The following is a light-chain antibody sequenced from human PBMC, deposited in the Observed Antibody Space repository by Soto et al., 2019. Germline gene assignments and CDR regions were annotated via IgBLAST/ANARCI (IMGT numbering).Light chain of an antibody. CDR3: QHYGTSAL. CDR1: QSVSSSY. Sequence: EIVLTQSPGTLSLSPGERATLSCRASQSVSSSYLAWYQQKPGQAPRLLIYGASNRATGIPDRFSVSAPGAAFTLTISRLEPEDFAAYYCQHYGTSALFGPGTKVDIK. V-gene: IGKV3-20*01. CDR2: GAS. J-gene: IGKJ3*01.